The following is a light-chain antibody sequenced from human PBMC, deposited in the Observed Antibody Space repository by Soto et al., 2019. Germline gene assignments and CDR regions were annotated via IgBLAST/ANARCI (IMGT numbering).Light chain of an antibody. Sequence: EIVMTQSPATLSVSPGERATLSCRASQSVSSNLAWYQQKPGQAPRLLIYGASTRATGIPARFSGSGSWTEFTLTNSSLQSEAFAVYYCQQYNNWPPWTFGQGTKVEIK. CDR2: GAS. CDR3: QQYNNWPPWT. J-gene: IGKJ1*01. V-gene: IGKV3-15*01. CDR1: QSVSSN.